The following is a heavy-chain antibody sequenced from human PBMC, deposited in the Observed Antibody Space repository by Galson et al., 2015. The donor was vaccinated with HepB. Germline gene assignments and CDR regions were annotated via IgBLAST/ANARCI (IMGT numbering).Heavy chain of an antibody. J-gene: IGHJ5*02. V-gene: IGHV1-18*04. CDR2: ISAYNGNT. D-gene: IGHD6-19*01. Sequence: SVKVSCKASGYTFTSYGISWVRQAPGQGLEWMGWISAYNGNTNYAQKLQGRVTMTTDTSTSTAYMELRSLRPDDTAVYYCARGSSGYRGLVQRSWFDPWGQGTLVTVSS. CDR3: ARGSSGYRGLVQRSWFDP. CDR1: GYTFTSYG.